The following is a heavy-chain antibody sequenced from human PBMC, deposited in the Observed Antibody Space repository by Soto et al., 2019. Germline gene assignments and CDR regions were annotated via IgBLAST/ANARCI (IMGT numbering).Heavy chain of an antibody. CDR3: ARDNISAVQLWVGGMDV. J-gene: IGHJ6*02. CDR2: IYYSGST. V-gene: IGHV4-59*01. CDR1: GGSISSYY. Sequence: XETLSLSCTVSGGSISSYYWSWIRQPPGKGLDWIGYIYYSGSTNYNPSLKSRVTISVDTSKNQFSLKLSSVTAADTAVYYCARDNISAVQLWVGGMDVWGQGTTVTVSS. D-gene: IGHD5-18*01.